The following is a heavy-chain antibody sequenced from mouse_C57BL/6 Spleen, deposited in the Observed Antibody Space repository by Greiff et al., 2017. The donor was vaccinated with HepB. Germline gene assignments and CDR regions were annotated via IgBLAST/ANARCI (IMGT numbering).Heavy chain of an antibody. CDR3: ARWDSSNYFDY. J-gene: IGHJ2*01. D-gene: IGHD3-2*01. CDR2: ISSGSSTI. CDR1: GFTFSDYG. V-gene: IGHV5-17*01. Sequence: EVMLVESGGGLVKPGGSLKLSCAASGFTFSDYGMHWVRQAPEKGLEWVAYISSGSSTIYYADTVKGRFTISRDNAKNTLFLQMTSLRSEDTAMYYCARWDSSNYFDYWGQGTTLTVSS.